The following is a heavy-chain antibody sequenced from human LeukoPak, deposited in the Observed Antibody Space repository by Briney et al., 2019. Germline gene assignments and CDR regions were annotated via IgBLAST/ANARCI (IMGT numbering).Heavy chain of an antibody. J-gene: IGHJ4*02. CDR2: IRYDGSNK. D-gene: IGHD3-22*01. CDR1: GCTFSSYG. V-gene: IGHV3-30*02. Sequence: GGSLRLSCAASGCTFSSYGMDWVRQAPGKGLEWVAFIRYDGSNKYYADSVKGRFTISRENSKNTLYLQMNSLRAEDTAVYYCAKGYQGYYYDSSGQIDYWGQGTLVTVSS. CDR3: AKGYQGYYYDSSGQIDY.